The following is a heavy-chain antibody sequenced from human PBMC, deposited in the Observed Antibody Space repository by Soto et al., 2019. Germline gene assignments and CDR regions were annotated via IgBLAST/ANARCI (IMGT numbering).Heavy chain of an antibody. CDR3: TTGTSGGEDY. CDR2: IKSKVVGGTA. D-gene: IGHD2-21*01. CDR1: GFTFSDYW. J-gene: IGHJ4*02. V-gene: IGHV3-15*01. Sequence: EVQLVESGGGLVKPGASLTLSCAASGFTFSDYWLSWVRQAPGKGLEWVGRIKSKVVGGTASYSAPVKGRLTISRDDSKNTLYLQMNSLKIEDTAVYYCTTGTSGGEDYWGQGTLVTVSS.